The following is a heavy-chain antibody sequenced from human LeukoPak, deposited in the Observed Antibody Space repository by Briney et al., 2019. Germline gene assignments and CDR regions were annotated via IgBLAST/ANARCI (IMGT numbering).Heavy chain of an antibody. Sequence: GASVKVSCKASGYTFTSYGISWVRQAPGQGLEWMGWISAYNGNTNYAQKFQGRVTITADKSTSTAYMELSSLRSEDTAVYYCASHLAYCGGDCHAFDIWGQGTMVTVSS. CDR1: GYTFTSYG. CDR3: ASHLAYCGGDCHAFDI. V-gene: IGHV1-18*01. J-gene: IGHJ3*02. CDR2: ISAYNGNT. D-gene: IGHD2-21*02.